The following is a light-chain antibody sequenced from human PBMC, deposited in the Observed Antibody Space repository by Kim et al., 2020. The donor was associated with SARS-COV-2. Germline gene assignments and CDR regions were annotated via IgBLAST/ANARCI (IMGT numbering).Light chain of an antibody. CDR2: QDT. V-gene: IGLV3-1*01. CDR1: KVGNKY. CDR3: QAWDSSTGVV. J-gene: IGLJ2*01. Sequence: VSPGQTASITCSGDKVGNKYVLWYQLKPGRSPVLVIYQDTRRPSGIPERFSGSNSGNTATLTISGTQAMDEADYYCQAWDSSTGVVFGGGTQLTVL.